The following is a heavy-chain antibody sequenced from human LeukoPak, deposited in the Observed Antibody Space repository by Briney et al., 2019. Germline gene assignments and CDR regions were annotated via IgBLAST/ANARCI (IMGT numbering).Heavy chain of an antibody. Sequence: GGSLRLSCAASGFTFSSYWMHWVRQVPGKGLEWVGRIRSKNSGGTTDYAAPVKGRFTISRDDSKSTLYLQMNSLKTEDTAVYYCTTDAVSTLSNYFAYWGQGTLVTVSS. V-gene: IGHV3-15*01. CDR1: GFTFSSYW. J-gene: IGHJ4*02. D-gene: IGHD5/OR15-5a*01. CDR2: IRSKNSGGTT. CDR3: TTDAVSTLSNYFAY.